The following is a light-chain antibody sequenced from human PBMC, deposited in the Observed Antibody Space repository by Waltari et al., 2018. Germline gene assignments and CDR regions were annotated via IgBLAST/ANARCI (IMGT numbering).Light chain of an antibody. CDR2: QVS. CDR1: GRDIGAYDY. V-gene: IGLV2-14*01. Sequence: QSALTQPASVSVSLGQSITISCTGTGRDIGAYDYVSWYQQHPGKAPKLIIFQVSNLPSGVSDRFSASKSGMTASLSISGLRTDDEASYYCSSYSTSTYPIFGGGTKVTVL. J-gene: IGLJ2*01. CDR3: SSYSTSTYPI.